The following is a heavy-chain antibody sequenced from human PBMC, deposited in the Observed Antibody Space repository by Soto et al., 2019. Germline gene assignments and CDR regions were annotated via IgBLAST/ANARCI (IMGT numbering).Heavy chain of an antibody. D-gene: IGHD6-6*01. CDR1: GFTFSSYA. Sequence: PGGSLRLSCAASGFTFSSYAMHWVRQAPGKGLEYVSGISSNGGSTYYANSVKGRFTISRDNSKNTLYLQMGSLRAEDTAVYYCATIAARPDWGQGTLVTVSS. V-gene: IGHV3-64*01. CDR2: ISSNGGST. J-gene: IGHJ4*02. CDR3: ATIAARPD.